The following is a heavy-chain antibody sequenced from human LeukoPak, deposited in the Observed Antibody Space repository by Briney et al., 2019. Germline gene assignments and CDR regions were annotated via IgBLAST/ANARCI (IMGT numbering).Heavy chain of an antibody. V-gene: IGHV3-21*01. Sequence: GGSLRLTCTASGFIFSNFGVNWVRQAPGKGLEWVSCMDRHSDIYYADSVKRRFTISRDNARNSVYLQMNSLTVEDSGVYYCVGDPTTNRYQYFQYWGQGALVTVSS. CDR1: GFIFSNFG. CDR3: VGDPTTNRYQYFQY. J-gene: IGHJ4*02. D-gene: IGHD1-14*01. CDR2: MDRHSDI.